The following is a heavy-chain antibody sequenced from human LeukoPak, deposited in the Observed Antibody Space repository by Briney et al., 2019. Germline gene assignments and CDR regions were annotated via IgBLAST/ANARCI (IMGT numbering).Heavy chain of an antibody. CDR2: IIPIFGTA. J-gene: IGHJ4*02. CDR1: GGTFSSYA. D-gene: IGHD2-21*02. V-gene: IGHV1-69*01. Sequence: SVKVSCKASGGTFSSYAISWARQAPGQGLKWMGGIIPIFGTANYAQKFQGRVTITADESTSTAYMGLSSLRSEDTAVYYCARDQAEPYCGGDCWYGVHSYWGQGTLVTVSS. CDR3: ARDQAEPYCGGDCWYGVHSY.